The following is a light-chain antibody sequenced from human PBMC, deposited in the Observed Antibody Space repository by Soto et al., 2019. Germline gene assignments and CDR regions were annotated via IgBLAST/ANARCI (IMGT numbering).Light chain of an antibody. Sequence: QSALTQPASVSGSPGQSITISCTGTRSDVGSYNLVSWYQQHPGKAPKLVIYEGSKRPSGVSNRSSGSKSGNTASLTISGLQAEDEADYYCCSYAGSDVVFGGGTKLTVL. V-gene: IGLV2-23*01. J-gene: IGLJ2*01. CDR3: CSYAGSDVV. CDR1: RSDVGSYNL. CDR2: EGS.